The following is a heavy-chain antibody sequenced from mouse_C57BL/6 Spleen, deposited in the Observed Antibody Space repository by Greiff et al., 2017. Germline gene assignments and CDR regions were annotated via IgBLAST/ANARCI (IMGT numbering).Heavy chain of an antibody. CDR1: GYTFTSYW. Sequence: EVQLQESGTGLARPGASVKMSCKTSGYTFTSYWMHWVNQRPGQGLEWIGAIYPGNSDTSYTQKFKGKATLTEVTSSSTAYMELSSLTNEDSAVYYCTSGNYDDSRGWFAYWGQGTLVTVSA. CDR3: TSGNYDDSRGWFAY. D-gene: IGHD2-4*01. J-gene: IGHJ3*01. V-gene: IGHV1-5*01. CDR2: IYPGNSDT.